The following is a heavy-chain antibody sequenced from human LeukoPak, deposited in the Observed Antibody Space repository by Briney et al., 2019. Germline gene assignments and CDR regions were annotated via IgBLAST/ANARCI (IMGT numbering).Heavy chain of an antibody. D-gene: IGHD6-13*01. Sequence: PSETLSLTCTVSGGSIGSYYWSWIRQPPGKGLEWIGTIYYSGSTYYNPSLKSRVTISVDTSKNQFSLKLSSVTAADTAVYYCARVVPMYSRNCYNDYWGQGTLVTVS. CDR1: GGSIGSYY. CDR2: IYYSGST. J-gene: IGHJ4*02. CDR3: ARVVPMYSRNCYNDY. V-gene: IGHV4-59*04.